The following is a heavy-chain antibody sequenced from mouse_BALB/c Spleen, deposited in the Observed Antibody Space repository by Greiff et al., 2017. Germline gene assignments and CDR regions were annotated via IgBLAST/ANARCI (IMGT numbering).Heavy chain of an antibody. J-gene: IGHJ3*01. CDR1: GFTFSSYG. CDR2: INSNGGST. CDR3: ARHYYGNTWFAY. D-gene: IGHD2-1*01. V-gene: IGHV5-6-3*01. Sequence: EVMLVESGGGLVQPGGSLKLSCAASGFTFSSYGMSWVRQTPDKRLELVATINSNGGSTYYPDSVKGRFTISRDNAKNTLYLQMSSLKSEDTAMYYCARHYYGNTWFAYWGQGTLVTVSA.